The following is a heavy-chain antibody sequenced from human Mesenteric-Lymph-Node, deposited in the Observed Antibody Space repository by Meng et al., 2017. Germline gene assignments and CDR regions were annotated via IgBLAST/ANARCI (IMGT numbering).Heavy chain of an antibody. CDR3: ARYDSMYYYGSGSYVDV. CDR2: MYPGDSKT. CDR1: GYSFYGYW. V-gene: IGHV5-51*01. D-gene: IGHD3-10*01. J-gene: IGHJ6*02. Sequence: GESLKISCKGSGYSFYGYWIAWVRQMPGKGLEWMGIMYPGDSKTRYSPSFQGQVTISADKSISTAYLQWSSLKASDTAMYYCARYDSMYYYGSGSYVDVWGQGTTVTVSS.